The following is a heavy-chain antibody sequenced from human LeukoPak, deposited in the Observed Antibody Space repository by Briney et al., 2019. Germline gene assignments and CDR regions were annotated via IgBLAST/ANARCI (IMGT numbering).Heavy chain of an antibody. J-gene: IGHJ4*02. CDR2: INPSGGST. Sequence: VASVKVSCKASGYTFTGYYMHWVRQAPGQGLEWMGIINPSGGSTSYAQKFQGRVTMTRDTSTSTAYMELSRLRSDDTAVYYCARDIVVVPAAYDFDYWGQGTLVTVSS. CDR1: GYTFTGYY. D-gene: IGHD2-2*01. CDR3: ARDIVVVPAAYDFDY. V-gene: IGHV1-46*01.